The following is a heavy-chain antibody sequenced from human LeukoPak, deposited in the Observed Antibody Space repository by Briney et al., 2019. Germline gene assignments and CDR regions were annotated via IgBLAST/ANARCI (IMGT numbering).Heavy chain of an antibody. J-gene: IGHJ6*03. Sequence: PSETLSLTCTVSGASISSYYWTWIRQPPGKGLEWIGYIYYSGSTSGSTNYNPSLKSRVTISVDTSKKRFSLKLSSVTAADTAVYYCAGRNDHYCSSTSCYGNYYMDVWGKGTTVTVSS. CDR1: GASISSYY. V-gene: IGHV4-59*01. CDR3: AGRNDHYCSSTSCYGNYYMDV. CDR2: IYYSGSTSGST. D-gene: IGHD2-2*01.